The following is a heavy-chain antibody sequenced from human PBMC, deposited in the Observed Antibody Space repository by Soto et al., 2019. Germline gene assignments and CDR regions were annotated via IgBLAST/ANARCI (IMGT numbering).Heavy chain of an antibody. CDR3: ARGRANYYFDF. CDR2: ISGGGVPV. Sequence: EVQLVESGGGLVQPGGSLRLSCKASGFTFSGFHMNWVRQAPGKGLEWISYISGGGVPVYYADSVKGRFTISRDNAKNSLFLQMNRLRDEDTAVYYCARGRANYYFDFWGQGALVTVSS. CDR1: GFTFSGFH. J-gene: IGHJ4*02. V-gene: IGHV3-48*03.